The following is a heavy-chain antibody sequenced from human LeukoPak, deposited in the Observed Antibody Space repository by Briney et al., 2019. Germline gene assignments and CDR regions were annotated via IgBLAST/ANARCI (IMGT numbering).Heavy chain of an antibody. CDR1: GYTFTSYW. V-gene: IGHV5-51*01. CDR2: IYPGDSDT. Sequence: GESLKISCKGSGYTFTSYWIGWVRQMPGKGLEWMGIIYPGDSDTRYSPSFQGQVTISADKSISTAYLQWSSLKASDTAMYYCARLVVRGVSIKGYAFDIWGQGTMVTVSS. D-gene: IGHD3-10*01. CDR3: ARLVVRGVSIKGYAFDI. J-gene: IGHJ3*02.